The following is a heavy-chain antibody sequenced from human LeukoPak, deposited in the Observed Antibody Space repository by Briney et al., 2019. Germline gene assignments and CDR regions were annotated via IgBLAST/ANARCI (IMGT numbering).Heavy chain of an antibody. V-gene: IGHV3-7*01. Sequence: SGGSLRLSCAASGFTFSSYWMSWVRQAPGKGLEWVANIKQDGSEKYYVDSVKGRFTISRDNAKNPLYLQMNSLRAEDTAVYYCARPLDGYYYYGMDVWGQGTTVTVSS. J-gene: IGHJ6*02. CDR1: GFTFSSYW. CDR3: ARPLDGYYYYGMDV. D-gene: IGHD1-1*01. CDR2: IKQDGSEK.